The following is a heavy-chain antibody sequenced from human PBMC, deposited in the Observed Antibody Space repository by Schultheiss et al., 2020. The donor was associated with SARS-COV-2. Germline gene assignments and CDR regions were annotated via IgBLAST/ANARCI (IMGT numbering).Heavy chain of an antibody. Sequence: GGSLRLSCAASGFTFSSYSMNWVRQAPGKGLEWVSSISSSSSYIYYADSVNGRFTISRDNAKNSLYLQMNSLRAEDTAVYYCARGSGSYYSGAFDIWGQGTMVTVSS. V-gene: IGHV3-21*01. D-gene: IGHD1-26*01. CDR1: GFTFSSYS. J-gene: IGHJ3*02. CDR2: ISSSSSYI. CDR3: ARGSGSYYSGAFDI.